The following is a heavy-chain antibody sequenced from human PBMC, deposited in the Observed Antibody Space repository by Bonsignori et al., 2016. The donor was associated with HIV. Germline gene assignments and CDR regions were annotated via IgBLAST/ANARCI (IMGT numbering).Heavy chain of an antibody. CDR3: AIPRTRTEYFQH. J-gene: IGHJ1*01. Sequence: ASVKVSCKASGYTFTSFGISWVRQAPGQGLEWMGWISAYSGNTNYAQKLQGRVTMTTDTSTSTAYMELRSLRSDDTAVYYCAIPRTRTEYFQHWGQGTLVTVSS. D-gene: IGHD1-14*01. CDR2: ISAYSGNT. CDR1: GYTFTSFG. V-gene: IGHV1-18*01.